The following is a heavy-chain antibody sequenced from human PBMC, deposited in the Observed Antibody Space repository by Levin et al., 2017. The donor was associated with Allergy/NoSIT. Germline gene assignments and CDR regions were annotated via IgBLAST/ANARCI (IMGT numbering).Heavy chain of an antibody. Sequence: PGGSLRLSCAASGFTFSSYAMSWVRQAPGKGLEWVSAISGSGGSTYYADSVKGRFTISRDNSKNTLYLQMNSLRAEDTAVYYCAKEYYYDSSGYPNGYFQHWGQGTLVTVSS. V-gene: IGHV3-23*01. D-gene: IGHD3-22*01. CDR2: ISGSGGST. CDR3: AKEYYYDSSGYPNGYFQH. CDR1: GFTFSSYA. J-gene: IGHJ1*01.